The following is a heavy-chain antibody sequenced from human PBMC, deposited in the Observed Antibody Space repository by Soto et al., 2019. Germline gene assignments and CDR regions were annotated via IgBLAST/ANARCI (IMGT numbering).Heavy chain of an antibody. Sequence: PSETLSLTCTVSGASISNVAYYWSWIRQHPGKGLEWIGYIFYIGTTYYNPSLKSRVTISVDTSKNQFSLNLSSVTAADTAVYYCARAVHPDGDRYFDSWGQGTLVTVSS. CDR2: IFYIGTT. J-gene: IGHJ4*02. CDR3: ARAVHPDGDRYFDS. V-gene: IGHV4-31*03. D-gene: IGHD4-17*01. CDR1: GASISNVAYY.